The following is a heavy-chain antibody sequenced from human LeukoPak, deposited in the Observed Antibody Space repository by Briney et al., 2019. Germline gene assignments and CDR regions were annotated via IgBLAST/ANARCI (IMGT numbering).Heavy chain of an antibody. J-gene: IGHJ5*02. V-gene: IGHV4-34*01. CDR2: INHSGST. CDR3: ARHWRRSSRGNWFDP. CDR1: GGSFSGYY. Sequence: SETLSLTCAVYGGSFSGYYWSWIRQPPGKGLEWIGEINHSGSTNYNPSLKSRVTISVDTSKNQFSLKLSSVTAADTAVYYCARHWRRSSRGNWFDPWGQGTLVTVSS. D-gene: IGHD6-13*01.